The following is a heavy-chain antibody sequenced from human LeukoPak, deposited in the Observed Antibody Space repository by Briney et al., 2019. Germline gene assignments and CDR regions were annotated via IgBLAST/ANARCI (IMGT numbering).Heavy chain of an antibody. J-gene: IGHJ4*02. V-gene: IGHV4-59*08. D-gene: IGHD4-17*01. CDR3: ASAKYGDYAF. CDR1: GGSISSYY. CDR2: IYYSGST. Sequence: SETLSLTCTVSGGSISSYYWSWIRQPPGKGLEWIGYIYYSGSTNYNPSLKSRVTISVDTSKNQFSLKLSSVTAADTAVYYCASAKYGDYAFWGQGTLVTVSS.